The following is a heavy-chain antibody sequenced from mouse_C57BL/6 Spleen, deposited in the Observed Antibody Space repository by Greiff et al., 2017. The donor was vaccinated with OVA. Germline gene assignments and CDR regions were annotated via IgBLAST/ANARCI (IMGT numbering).Heavy chain of an antibody. V-gene: IGHV5-4*03. CDR2: ISDGGSYT. J-gene: IGHJ3*01. D-gene: IGHD1-1*01. Sequence: DVMLVESGGGLVKPGGSLKLSCAASGFTFSSYAMSWVRQTPEKRLEWVATISDGGSYTYYPDNVKGRFTISRDNAKNKLYLQMSHLQSEDTAMYYCARGDGSSSWFADWGQGTLVTVSA. CDR1: GFTFSSYA. CDR3: ARGDGSSSWFAD.